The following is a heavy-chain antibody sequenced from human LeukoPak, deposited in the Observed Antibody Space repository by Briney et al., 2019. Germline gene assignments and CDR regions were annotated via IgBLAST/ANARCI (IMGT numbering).Heavy chain of an antibody. V-gene: IGHV1-18*04. CDR2: ISAYNGNT. CDR1: GYTFTGHY. D-gene: IGHD2-2*01. CDR3: ASGTTDIVVVPATLRNYYFDY. Sequence: ASVKVSCKASGYTFTGHYMHWVRQAPGQGLEWMGWISAYNGNTNYAQKLQGRVTMTTDTSTSTAYMELRSLRSDDTAVYYCASGTTDIVVVPATLRNYYFDYWGQGTLVTVSS. J-gene: IGHJ4*02.